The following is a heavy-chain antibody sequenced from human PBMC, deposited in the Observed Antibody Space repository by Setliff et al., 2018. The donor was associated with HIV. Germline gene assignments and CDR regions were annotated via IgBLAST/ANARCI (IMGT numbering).Heavy chain of an antibody. CDR2: ISHSGNT. V-gene: IGHV4-34*01. CDR1: GGSFSGYY. D-gene: IGHD6-6*01. J-gene: IGHJ2*01. CDR3: ARSVARDYWYFGH. Sequence: SETLSLTCAVYGGSFSGYYWNWIRQPPGKGLEWIGEISHSGNTGYNPSLKSRVKISVDTSKNQFSLNLTSVTAADTAVYYCARSVARDYWYFGHWGRGTLVTVSS.